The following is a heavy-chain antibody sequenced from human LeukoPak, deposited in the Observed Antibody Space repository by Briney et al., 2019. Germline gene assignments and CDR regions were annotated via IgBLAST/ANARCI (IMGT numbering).Heavy chain of an antibody. CDR2: IIPIFGTA. J-gene: IGHJ4*02. CDR1: GGTFSSYA. D-gene: IGHD2-2*01. Sequence: GASVKVSCKASGGTFSSYAISWVRQAPGQGLEWMGGIIPIFGTANYAQKFQGRVTITADESTSTAYMELSSLRSEDTAVYYCASPGRYCSSTSCSCFDYWGQGTLVTVSS. V-gene: IGHV1-69*01. CDR3: ASPGRYCSSTSCSCFDY.